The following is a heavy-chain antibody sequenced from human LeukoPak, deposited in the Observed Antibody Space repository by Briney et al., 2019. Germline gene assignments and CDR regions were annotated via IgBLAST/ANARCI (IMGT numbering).Heavy chain of an antibody. CDR3: QSRFLEWLLDY. D-gene: IGHD3-3*01. Sequence: SQTLSLTCTVSGGSISSNNYYWGWIRQPPGKGLEWIGSIYYGGYTYYNPSLKSRVTISVDTSKNQFSLKLSSVTAADTAIYYCQSRFLEWLLDYWGQGTLVTVSS. CDR2: IYYGGYT. CDR1: GGSISSNNYY. V-gene: IGHV4-39*01. J-gene: IGHJ4*02.